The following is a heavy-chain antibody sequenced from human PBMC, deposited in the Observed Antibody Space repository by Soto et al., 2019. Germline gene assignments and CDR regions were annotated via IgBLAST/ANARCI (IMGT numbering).Heavy chain of an antibody. J-gene: IGHJ6*01. CDR1: GFTFSSYS. V-gene: IGHV3-21*01. CDR2: ISSSSSYI. Sequence: GVSLRLSCAASGFTFSSYSMNWVRQAPGKGLEWVSSISSSSSYIYYADSVKGRFTISRDNAKNSLYLQMNSLRAEDTAVYYCARLNAFGRWAEGMDVRGQGSKVTLSS. CDR3: ARLNAFGRWAEGMDV. D-gene: IGHD3-10*01.